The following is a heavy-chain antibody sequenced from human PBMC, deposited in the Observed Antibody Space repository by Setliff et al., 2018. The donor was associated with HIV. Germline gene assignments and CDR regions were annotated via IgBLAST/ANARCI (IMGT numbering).Heavy chain of an antibody. CDR3: ARGPTTVTNYYYYYMDV. CDR2: ISRKRTSI. Sequence: ETLSLTCTVTGGSISSGGFYWTWIRQAPGKGLEWISYISRKRTSIYYADSVKGRFTISRDNDRNSLYPQMNGLRAEDTAVYYCARGPTTVTNYYYYYMDVWGKGTTVTVSS. CDR1: GGSISSGG. J-gene: IGHJ6*03. V-gene: IGHV3-48*01. D-gene: IGHD4-17*01.